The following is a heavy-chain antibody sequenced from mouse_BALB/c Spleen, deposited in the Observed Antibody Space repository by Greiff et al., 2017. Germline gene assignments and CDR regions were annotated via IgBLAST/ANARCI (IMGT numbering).Heavy chain of an antibody. CDR1: GFTFSSYG. Sequence: EVMLVESGGDLVKPGGSLKLSCAASGFTFSSYGMSWVRQTPDKRLEWVATISSGGSYTYYPDSVKGRFTISRDNAKNTLYLQMSSLKSEDTAMYYCARFYYGSAMDYWGQGTSVTVSS. CDR3: ARFYYGSAMDY. CDR2: ISSGGSYT. J-gene: IGHJ4*01. D-gene: IGHD2-1*01. V-gene: IGHV5-6*01.